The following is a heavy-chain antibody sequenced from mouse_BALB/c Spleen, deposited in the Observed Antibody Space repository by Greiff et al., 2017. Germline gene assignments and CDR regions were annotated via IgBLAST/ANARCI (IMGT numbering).Heavy chain of an antibody. D-gene: IGHD4-1*01. J-gene: IGHJ4*01. Sequence: EVKLMESGGGLVQPGGSLKLSCAASGFTFSSYGMSWVRQTPDKRLELVATINSNGGSTYYPDSVKGRFTISRDNAKNTLYLQMSSLKSEDTAMYYCARKELGGAMDYWGQGTSVTVSS. CDR2: INSNGGST. CDR1: GFTFSSYG. CDR3: ARKELGGAMDY. V-gene: IGHV5-6-3*01.